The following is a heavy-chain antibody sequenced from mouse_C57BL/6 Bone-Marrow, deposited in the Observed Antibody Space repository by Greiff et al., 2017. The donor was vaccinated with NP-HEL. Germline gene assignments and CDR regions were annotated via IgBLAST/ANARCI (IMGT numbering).Heavy chain of an antibody. CDR3: AGDYYGSSYYFDY. D-gene: IGHD1-1*01. CDR1: GYNFTSYT. V-gene: IGHV1-4*01. J-gene: IGHJ2*01. Sequence: QVQLKQSGAELARPGASVKMSCKASGYNFTSYTMHWVKQRPGQGLEWIGYINPSSGYTKYNQKFKDKATLTADKSSSTAYMPLSSLTSEDYAVYYCAGDYYGSSYYFDYRGQGTTLTVSS. CDR2: INPSSGYT.